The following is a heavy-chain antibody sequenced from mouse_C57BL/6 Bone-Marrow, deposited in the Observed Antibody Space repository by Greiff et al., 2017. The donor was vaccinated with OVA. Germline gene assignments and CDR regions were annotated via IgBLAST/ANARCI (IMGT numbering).Heavy chain of an antibody. CDR3: ASLRYYFDY. D-gene: IGHD1-1*01. CDR1: GFTFSSYG. V-gene: IGHV5-6*02. Sequence: DVMLVESGGDLVKPRGSLKLSCAASGFTFSSYGMSWVRQTPDKRLEWVATISSGGSYTYYPDSVKGRFTISRDNAKNTLYLQMSSLKSEDTAMYYCASLRYYFDYWGQGTTLTVSS. CDR2: ISSGGSYT. J-gene: IGHJ2*01.